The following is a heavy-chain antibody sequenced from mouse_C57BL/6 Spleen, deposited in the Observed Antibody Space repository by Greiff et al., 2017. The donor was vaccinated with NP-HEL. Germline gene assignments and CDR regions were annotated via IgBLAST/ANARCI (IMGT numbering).Heavy chain of an antibody. CDR3: TRVSTMVTTVDY. D-gene: IGHD2-2*01. V-gene: IGHV5-9-1*02. J-gene: IGHJ2*01. CDR1: GFTFSSYA. CDR2: ISSGGDYI. Sequence: EVQLVESGEGLVKPGGSLKLSCAASGFTFSSYAMSWVRQTPEKRLEWVAYISSGGDYIYYADTVKGRFTISRDNARNTLYLQMSRLKSEDTAMYYCTRVSTMVTTVDYWGQGTTLTVSS.